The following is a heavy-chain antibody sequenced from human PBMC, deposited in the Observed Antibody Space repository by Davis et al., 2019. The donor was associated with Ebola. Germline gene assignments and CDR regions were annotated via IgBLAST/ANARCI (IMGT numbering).Heavy chain of an antibody. Sequence: HTGGSLRLSCAASGFTFDDYAMHWVRHAPGKGLVWVARINPEETTITYADSVKGRFFISRDNSKNTLYLQLNSLRAEDTALYYCTRDTFGYRDFWGQGTMVTVSS. V-gene: IGHV3-74*01. CDR3: TRDTFGYRDF. J-gene: IGHJ3*01. CDR2: INPEETTI. D-gene: IGHD2-2*03. CDR1: GFTFDDYA.